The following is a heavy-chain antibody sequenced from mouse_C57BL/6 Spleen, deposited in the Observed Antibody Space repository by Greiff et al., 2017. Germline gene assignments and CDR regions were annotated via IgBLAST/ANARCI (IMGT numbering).Heavy chain of an antibody. Sequence: VKVVESGPGLVAPSQSLSITCTVSGFSLTSYGVSWVRQPPGKGLEWLGVIWGDGSTNYHSALISRLSISKDNSKSQVFLKLNSLQTDDTATYYCAKTAIYDGYYPFSYWGQETLVTVSA. CDR3: AKTAIYDGYYPFSY. D-gene: IGHD2-3*01. CDR2: IWGDGST. V-gene: IGHV2-3*01. CDR1: GFSLTSYG. J-gene: IGHJ3*01.